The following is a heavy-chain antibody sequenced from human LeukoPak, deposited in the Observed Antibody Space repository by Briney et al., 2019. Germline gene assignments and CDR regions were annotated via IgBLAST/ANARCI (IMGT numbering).Heavy chain of an antibody. Sequence: PSESLSLTCAVYGGSFSGYYWSWFRQPPGKGLEWIGEINHSGSTNYNPSLKSRVTISVDTSKNQFSLKLSSVTAADSALYYCAKRFPIFGVVIHNWFYPWGRATLVTVSS. V-gene: IGHV4-34*01. CDR3: AKRFPIFGVVIHNWFYP. D-gene: IGHD3-3*01. J-gene: IGHJ5*02. CDR2: INHSGST. CDR1: GGSFSGYY.